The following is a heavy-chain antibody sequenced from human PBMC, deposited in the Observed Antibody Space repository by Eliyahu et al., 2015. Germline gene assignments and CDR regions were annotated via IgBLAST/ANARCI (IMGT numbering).Heavy chain of an antibody. CDR3: GKDISVMGSRAYY. Sequence: EVHLLESGGGLVQPGGSLRLSCAGSGFXFSSYAMTWVRQAPGKGLEWVSVISGNSRTTYYADSVKGRFTISRDNSKNTVYVQMNSLRAEDTAMYYCGKDISVMGSRAYYWGQGTLVTVSS. D-gene: IGHD2-15*01. CDR2: ISGNSRTT. CDR1: GFXFSSYA. V-gene: IGHV3-23*01. J-gene: IGHJ4*02.